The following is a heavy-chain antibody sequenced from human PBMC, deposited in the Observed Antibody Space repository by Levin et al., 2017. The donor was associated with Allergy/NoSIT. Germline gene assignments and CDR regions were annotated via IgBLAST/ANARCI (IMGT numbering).Heavy chain of an antibody. D-gene: IGHD6-19*01. CDR1: GYNFTTYW. V-gene: IGHV5-51*01. Sequence: KPGGSLRLSCKASGYNFTTYWIGWVRQMPGRGLEWMGIIYPGDSDTRYSPSFQGQVTISADKSITTAYLQWSSLKASDTGIYYCGRHVGQWLVNDAFHIWGQGTLITVSS. CDR2: IYPGDSDT. CDR3: GRHVGQWLVNDAFHI. J-gene: IGHJ3*02.